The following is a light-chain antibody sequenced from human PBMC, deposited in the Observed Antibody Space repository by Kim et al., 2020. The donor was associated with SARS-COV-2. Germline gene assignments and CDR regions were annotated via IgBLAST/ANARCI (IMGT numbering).Light chain of an antibody. V-gene: IGKV1-39*01. CDR1: QSISSY. CDR3: QQSYSTPLT. J-gene: IGKJ4*01. Sequence: DIQMTQSPSSLSASVGDRVTITCRASQSISSYLNWYQQKPGKAPKLLIYAASSLQSGVPSRFSGSGSGTDFTLTISSLQPEDFATYYCQQSYSTPLTFGGGTGGYQ. CDR2: AAS.